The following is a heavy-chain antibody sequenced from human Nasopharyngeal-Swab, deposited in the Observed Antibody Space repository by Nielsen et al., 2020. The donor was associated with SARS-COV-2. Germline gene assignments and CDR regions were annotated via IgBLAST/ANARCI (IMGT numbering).Heavy chain of an antibody. V-gene: IGHV3-11*01. Sequence: WIRQPPGKGLEWVSYISSSGSTIYYADSVKGRFTISRDNAKNSLYLQMNSLRAEDTAVYYCARAGNFWSGYYRSYYYGMDVWGQGTTVTSP. CDR3: ARAGNFWSGYYRSYYYGMDV. J-gene: IGHJ6*02. CDR2: ISSSGSTI. D-gene: IGHD3-3*01.